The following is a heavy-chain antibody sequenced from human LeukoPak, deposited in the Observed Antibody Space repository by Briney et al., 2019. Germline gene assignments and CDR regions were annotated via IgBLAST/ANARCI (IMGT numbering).Heavy chain of an antibody. V-gene: IGHV4-61*01. J-gene: IGHJ4*02. D-gene: IGHD6-6*01. CDR2: IYYSGST. Sequence: SETLSLTCTVSGGSVSSGSYYWSWIRQPPGKGLAWIGYIYYSGSTNYNPSLKSRVTISVDTFKNQFSLKLSSVTAADTAVYYCAREGESIAARSFDYWGQGTLVTVSS. CDR3: AREGESIAARSFDY. CDR1: GGSVSSGSYY.